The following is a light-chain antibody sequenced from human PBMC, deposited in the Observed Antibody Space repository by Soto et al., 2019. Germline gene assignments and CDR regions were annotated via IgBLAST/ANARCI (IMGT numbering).Light chain of an antibody. CDR3: QQGYSSRWT. J-gene: IGKJ1*01. CDR2: ATF. V-gene: IGKV1-39*01. Sequence: DIQMTQSPSSLSASVGDRVTITCRASQNIRSYLNWYQQKPGKAPQLLIYATFSLQTGVPSRFSASGSGTDFGLVMSDVRPEDSATYYCQQGYSSRWTSGRGTKVEI. CDR1: QNIRSY.